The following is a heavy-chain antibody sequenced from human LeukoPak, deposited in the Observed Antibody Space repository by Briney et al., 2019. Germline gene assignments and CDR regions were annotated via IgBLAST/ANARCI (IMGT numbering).Heavy chain of an antibody. Sequence: GSLRLSCAASGFTFSSYWMSWVRQPPGKGLEWIGEINHSGSTNYNPSLKSRVTISVDTSKNQFSLKLSSVTAADTAVYYCAKIYGGNPVDYWGQGTLVTVSS. CDR3: AKIYGGNPVDY. V-gene: IGHV4-34*08. CDR2: INHSGST. CDR1: GFTFSSYW. J-gene: IGHJ4*02. D-gene: IGHD4-23*01.